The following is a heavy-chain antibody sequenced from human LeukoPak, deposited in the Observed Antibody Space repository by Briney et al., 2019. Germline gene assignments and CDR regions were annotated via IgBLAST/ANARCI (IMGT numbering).Heavy chain of an antibody. CDR3: AREVGARVVLD. V-gene: IGHV6-1*01. CDR1: GDNVSSKSAA. CDR2: TYYGSKWYN. Sequence: SQTLSLTCAISGDNVSSKSAAWNWIRQSPSGGLEWLGRTYYGSKWYNGYAVSVKSRITINPDTSKNQFSLQLNSVTPEDTAVYYCAREVGARVVLDWGQGTLVTVSS. J-gene: IGHJ4*02. D-gene: IGHD1-26*01.